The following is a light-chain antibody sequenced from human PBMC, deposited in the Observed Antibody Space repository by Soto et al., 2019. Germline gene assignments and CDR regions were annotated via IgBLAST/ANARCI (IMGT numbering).Light chain of an antibody. V-gene: IGLV1-47*01. CDR1: SSNIGVNY. CDR3: AAWDDSLDGPV. CDR2: RNN. J-gene: IGLJ1*01. Sequence: QSVLTQPPSASGTPGQRVTISCSGSSSNIGVNYVYWYLQLPGTAPKLLIYRNNQRPSGVPDRFSGSKSGTSASLAISGLRSEDEADYYCAAWDDSLDGPVFGPGTKLTVL.